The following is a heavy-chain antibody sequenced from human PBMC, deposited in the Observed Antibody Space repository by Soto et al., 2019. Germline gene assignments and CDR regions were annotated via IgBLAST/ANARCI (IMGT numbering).Heavy chain of an antibody. V-gene: IGHV4-4*02. CDR2: IYHSGST. J-gene: IGHJ5*02. Sequence: PSETLSLTCAVSGGSISSSNWWSWVRQPPGKGLEWIGEIYHSGSTNYNPSLKSRVTISVDKSKNQFSLKLSSVTAADTAVYYCALGGGYLVDWFDPWGQGTLVTVSS. D-gene: IGHD1-26*01. CDR1: GGSISSSNW. CDR3: ALGGGYLVDWFDP.